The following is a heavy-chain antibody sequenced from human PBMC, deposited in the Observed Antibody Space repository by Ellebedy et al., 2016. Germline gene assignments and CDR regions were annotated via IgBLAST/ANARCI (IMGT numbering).Heavy chain of an antibody. V-gene: IGHV3-30*04. Sequence: GGSLRLSCAASGFTFNNYAMHWVRQAPGKGLEWVAVISYDGSNEYYADSVKGRFTISRDNAKNSLYLQMNSLSDDDTAVYYCARDPGDYWGQGTLVTVSP. CDR1: GFTFNNYA. CDR2: ISYDGSNE. J-gene: IGHJ4*02. D-gene: IGHD7-27*01. CDR3: ARDPGDY.